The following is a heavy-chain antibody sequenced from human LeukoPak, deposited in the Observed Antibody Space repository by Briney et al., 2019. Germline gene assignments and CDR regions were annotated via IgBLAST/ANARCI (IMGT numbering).Heavy chain of an antibody. D-gene: IGHD3-9*01. CDR3: ARGRTYFDWLYNWFDP. Sequence: SETLSLTCAVYGGSFSGYYWSWIRQPPGKGLEWIGEINHSGSTNYNPSLKSRVTISVDTSKNQFSLKLSSVTAADTAAYYCARGRTYFDWLYNWFDPWGQGTLVTVSS. J-gene: IGHJ5*02. V-gene: IGHV4-34*01. CDR1: GGSFSGYY. CDR2: INHSGST.